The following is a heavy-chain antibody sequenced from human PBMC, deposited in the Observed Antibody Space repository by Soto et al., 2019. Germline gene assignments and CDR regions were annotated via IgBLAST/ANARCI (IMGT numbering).Heavy chain of an antibody. V-gene: IGHV4-39*01. CDR3: ASRSVLVVEDAIRGDYYGMDV. Sequence: QLQLQESGPGLVRPSETLSLTCTVSGGSISSSSHYWGWIRQPPGKGLEWIGSIYYSGSTYYNPSLKSRVTMSVDSSKNQFSLKLSPVTAADTDVYFCASRSVLVVEDAIRGDYYGMDVWGQGTTVTASS. D-gene: IGHD2-2*01. J-gene: IGHJ6*02. CDR2: IYYSGST. CDR1: GGSISSSSHY.